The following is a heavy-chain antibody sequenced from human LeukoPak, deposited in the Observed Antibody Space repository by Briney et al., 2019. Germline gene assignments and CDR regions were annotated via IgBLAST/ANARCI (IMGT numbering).Heavy chain of an antibody. Sequence: SETLSLTCTVSGDSISSSGYYWGWIRQPPGKGLDWIGSMYYSGSTYYNPSLKSRVTISVDTSKNQFSLKLSSVTAADTAVYYCTRGDTAMDNPFDYWGQGTLVTVSS. D-gene: IGHD5-18*01. CDR2: MYYSGST. CDR3: TRGDTAMDNPFDY. V-gene: IGHV4-39*07. CDR1: GDSISSSGYY. J-gene: IGHJ4*02.